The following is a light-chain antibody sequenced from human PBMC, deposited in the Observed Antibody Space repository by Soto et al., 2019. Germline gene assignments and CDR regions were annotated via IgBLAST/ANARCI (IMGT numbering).Light chain of an antibody. CDR3: QQRSNWLT. V-gene: IGKV3D-20*02. Sequence: ETELPQYAATLSLAPGAGSTHSCRASQSVSSSYLAWYQQQPGQAPRLLIYDASNRATGIPGRFSGSGSGTDFTLTSSSLEPEDFAVYYCQQRSNWLTFGGGTKVDIK. J-gene: IGKJ4*01. CDR1: QSVSSSY. CDR2: DAS.